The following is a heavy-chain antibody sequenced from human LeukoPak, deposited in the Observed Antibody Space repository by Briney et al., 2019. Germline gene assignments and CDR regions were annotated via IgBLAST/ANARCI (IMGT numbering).Heavy chain of an antibody. CDR2: INHSGST. Sequence: SETLSLTCAVYGGSFSGYYWSWIRQPPGKGLEWIGEINHSGSTNYNPSLKSRVTISVDTSKNQFSLKLSSVTAADTAVYYCASLGILGWFDPWGQGTLVTVSS. CDR3: ASLGILGWFDP. CDR1: GGSFSGYY. V-gene: IGHV4-34*01. J-gene: IGHJ5*02. D-gene: IGHD7-27*01.